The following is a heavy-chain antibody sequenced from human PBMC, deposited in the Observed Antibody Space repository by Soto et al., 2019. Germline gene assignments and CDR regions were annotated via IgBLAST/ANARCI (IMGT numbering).Heavy chain of an antibody. Sequence: SETLSLTCAVSGGSVNNGSYYWSWIRQPPGKALEWIGYIYYSGSTNYNPSLKSRVIISKDTSKNQFSLKLKSVTAADTAVYYCAKEAIAAASTQYWGQGALVTVSS. J-gene: IGHJ4*02. CDR1: GGSVNNGSYY. V-gene: IGHV4-61*01. CDR2: IYYSGST. D-gene: IGHD6-13*01. CDR3: AKEAIAAASTQY.